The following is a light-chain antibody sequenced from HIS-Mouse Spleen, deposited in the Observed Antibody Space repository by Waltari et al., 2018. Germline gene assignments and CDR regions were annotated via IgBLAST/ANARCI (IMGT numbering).Light chain of an antibody. Sequence: QSVLTQPPSASGTPGQRVPISCTGSSSNLGSNSVYWYQQLPGTAPKILIYRNNQRPSGVPDRFSGSKSGTSASLAISGLRSEDEADYYCAAWDDSLSGVVFGGGTKLTVL. CDR3: AAWDDSLSGVV. J-gene: IGLJ2*01. CDR1: SSNLGSNS. V-gene: IGLV1-47*01. CDR2: RNN.